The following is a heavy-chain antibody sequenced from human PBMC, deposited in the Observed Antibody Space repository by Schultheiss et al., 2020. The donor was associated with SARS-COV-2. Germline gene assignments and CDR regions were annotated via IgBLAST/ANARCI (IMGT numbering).Heavy chain of an antibody. D-gene: IGHD3-22*01. CDR1: GGSISSGGYS. V-gene: IGHV4-61*08. CDR2: INHSGST. J-gene: IGHJ4*02. CDR3: AKERDYYDSSGYYKVY. Sequence: SETLSLTCTVSGGSISSGGYSWNWIRQPPGKGLEWIGEINHSGSTNYNPSLKSRVTISVDTSKNQFSLKLSSVTAADTAVYYCAKERDYYDSSGYYKVYWGQGTLVTVSS.